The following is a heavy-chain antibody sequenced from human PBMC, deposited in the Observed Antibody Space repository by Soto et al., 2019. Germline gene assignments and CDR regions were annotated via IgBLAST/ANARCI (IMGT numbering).Heavy chain of an antibody. CDR2: IWNDGTNP. CDR3: ARDNVASTNYFWFDP. CDR1: GFTFSSYG. Sequence: QVQLVESGGGVVQPGRSLRLSCAASGFTFSSYGMHWVRLTPGKVLEWVALIWNDGTNPYYADSVQGRFTISRDTSKNTLYLQMNRLRAEDTAVYYCARDNVASTNYFWFDPRGQGTLVTVSS. D-gene: IGHD1-7*01. J-gene: IGHJ5*02. V-gene: IGHV3-33*01.